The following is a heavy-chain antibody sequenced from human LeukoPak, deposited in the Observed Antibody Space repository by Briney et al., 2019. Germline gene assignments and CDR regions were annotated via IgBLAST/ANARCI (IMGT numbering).Heavy chain of an antibody. D-gene: IGHD5-18*01. CDR2: FKSKTDGGTI. CDR3: TTGGYRYGDDY. V-gene: IGHV3-15*07. Sequence: GGSLRLSCAASGFTFNNAWMNWVRQAPGKGLEWIGRFKSKTDGGTIDYAAPVKGRFTISRDDSKNTLYLQMNSLKTEDTAVYYCTTGGYRYGDDYWGQGTLVTVSS. CDR1: GFTFNNAW. J-gene: IGHJ4*02.